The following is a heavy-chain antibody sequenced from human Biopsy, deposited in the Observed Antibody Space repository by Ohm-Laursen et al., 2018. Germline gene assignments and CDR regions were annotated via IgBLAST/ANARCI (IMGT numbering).Heavy chain of an antibody. CDR3: ASDRDSSGSFRWNH. J-gene: IGHJ5*02. V-gene: IGHV3-48*01. D-gene: IGHD6-19*01. CDR1: GFTFSSHS. CDR2: ISSGSSPI. Sequence: SLRLSCTASGFTFSSHSMNWVRQAPGKGLEWVSFISSGSSPIYYADSVKGRFTITRDNSKNTLYLQMNSLRAEDTAAYYCASDRDSSGSFRWNHWGQGTLVTVSS.